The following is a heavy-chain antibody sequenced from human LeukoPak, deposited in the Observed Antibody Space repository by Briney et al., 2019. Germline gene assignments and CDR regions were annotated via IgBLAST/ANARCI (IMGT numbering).Heavy chain of an antibody. D-gene: IGHD3-16*02. CDR2: INHSGST. CDR1: GGSFSGYY. CDR3: ARGPGGGFDYVWGSYRPPVYFDY. J-gene: IGHJ4*02. Sequence: SETLSLTCAVYGGSFSGYYWSWVRQPPGKGLEWIGEINHSGSTNYNPSLKSRVTISVDTPKNQFSLKLSSVTAADTAVYYCARGPGGGFDYVWGSYRPPVYFDYWGRGTLVTVSS. V-gene: IGHV4-34*01.